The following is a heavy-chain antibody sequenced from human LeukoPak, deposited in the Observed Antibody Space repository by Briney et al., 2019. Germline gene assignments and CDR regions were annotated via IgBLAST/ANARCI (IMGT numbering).Heavy chain of an antibody. CDR3: AKELVYTYDYNYYYGMDV. CDR1: GFTFSSYA. V-gene: IGHV3-23*01. CDR2: ISGSGGST. D-gene: IGHD5-18*01. J-gene: IGHJ6*02. Sequence: GGSLRLSCAASGFTFSSYAMSWVRQARGKGLELVSSISGSGGSTYYADSVKGRFTISRDNSKNTLYLQMNSLRAEDTAVYYCAKELVYTYDYNYYYGMDVWGQGTTVSVSS.